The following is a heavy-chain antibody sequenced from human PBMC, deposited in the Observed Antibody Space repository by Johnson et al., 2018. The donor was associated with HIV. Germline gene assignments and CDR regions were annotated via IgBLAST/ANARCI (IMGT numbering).Heavy chain of an antibody. J-gene: IGHJ3*02. CDR2: ITRNGANT. CDR1: GFQIDDYG. V-gene: IGHV3-20*04. D-gene: IGHD3-10*01. CDR3: AREVEITMVQGVIIGDAFDI. Sequence: VQLVEYGGGVVRPGGSLRLSCAASGFQIDDYGMSWVRQVPGKGLEWVSGITRNGANTGYGASVKGRFTISREHAKNSLYLQMNSLRADETALYYCAREVEITMVQGVIIGDAFDIWGQGTMVTVSS.